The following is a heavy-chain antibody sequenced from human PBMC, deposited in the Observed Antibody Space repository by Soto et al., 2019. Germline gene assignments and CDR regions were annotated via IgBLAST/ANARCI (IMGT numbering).Heavy chain of an antibody. CDR3: ARWEFGGIVN. Sequence: QLQLQESGPGLVKPSETLSLTCTVSGDSISSSTYYWGWIRQSPGKGLEWIGNIHYSGSTYYNPSLKSRVTISVDTSKNQFSLKLSSVTAADTAVYYCARWEFGGIVNWGQGTLVTVSS. CDR1: GDSISSSTYY. V-gene: IGHV4-39*01. D-gene: IGHD1-26*01. CDR2: IHYSGST. J-gene: IGHJ4*02.